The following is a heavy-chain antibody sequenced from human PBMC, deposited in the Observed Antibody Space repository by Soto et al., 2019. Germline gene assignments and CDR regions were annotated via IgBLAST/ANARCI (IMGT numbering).Heavy chain of an antibody. Sequence: QVQLVQSGAEVKKPGASVKVSCKASGYTFTGYYIHWVRQAPGQGLEWMGWISPDSGDTKCAQKFQGRVTMTRDTSIRTAYMEPSSLISDDTAVYYWARALKSGGGYWGQGTLVTVSS. J-gene: IGHJ4*02. V-gene: IGHV1-2*02. CDR3: ARALKSGGGY. CDR1: GYTFTGYY. CDR2: ISPDSGDT. D-gene: IGHD3-10*01.